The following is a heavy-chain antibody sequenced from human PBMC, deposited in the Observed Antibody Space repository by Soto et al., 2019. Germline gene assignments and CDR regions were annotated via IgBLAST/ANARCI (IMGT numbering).Heavy chain of an antibody. CDR2: INSAGSST. CDR1: GFTFSNYW. V-gene: IGHV3-74*01. Sequence: GGSLRLSCAASGFTFSNYWMHWVRQAPGKGLEWVSRINSAGSSTSYADSVKGRFTISRDNAKNTLFLQMNSLRAEDTAVYYCARITRGDPSFDYWGQGTLVTVSS. D-gene: IGHD2-21*02. CDR3: ARITRGDPSFDY. J-gene: IGHJ4*02.